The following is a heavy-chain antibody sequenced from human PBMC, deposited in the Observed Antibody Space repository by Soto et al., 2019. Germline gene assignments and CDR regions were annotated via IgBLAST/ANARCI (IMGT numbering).Heavy chain of an antibody. J-gene: IGHJ4*02. Sequence: QVQLQESGPGLVKPSQTLSLTCNVSGGSISSGTSYWPWIRQHPGEGLEWIGHIYFTGATYSNPSLRSRLTMSVDTSKNQFSLKLTSVTAADTATYYCASIPRRGYSYGIDYWGQGTLVTVSS. CDR2: IYFTGAT. CDR1: GGSISSGTSY. CDR3: ASIPRRGYSYGIDY. V-gene: IGHV4-31*03. D-gene: IGHD2-21*02.